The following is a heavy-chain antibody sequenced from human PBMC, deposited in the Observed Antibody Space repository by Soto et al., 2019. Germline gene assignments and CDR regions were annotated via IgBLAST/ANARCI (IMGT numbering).Heavy chain of an antibody. Sequence: GGSLRLSCAASGFTFSSYAMSWVRQAPGKGLEWVSAISGSGGSTYYADSVKGRFTISRDNSKNTLYLQMNSLRAEDTAVYYCAKGEITMIVDPPATEGPGYIWGQGTMVTVS. D-gene: IGHD3-22*01. CDR1: GFTFSSYA. V-gene: IGHV3-23*01. CDR2: ISGSGGST. J-gene: IGHJ3*02. CDR3: AKGEITMIVDPPATEGPGYI.